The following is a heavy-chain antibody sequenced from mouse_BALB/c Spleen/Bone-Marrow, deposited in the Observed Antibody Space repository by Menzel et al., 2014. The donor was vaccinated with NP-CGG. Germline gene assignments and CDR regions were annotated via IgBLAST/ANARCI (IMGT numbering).Heavy chain of an antibody. D-gene: IGHD4-1*01. J-gene: IGHJ2*01. Sequence: EVMLVESGGGLVKPGGSLKLSCAASRFTFSNYAMSWVRQTPEKRLEWVATISSGGSYTYYPDSVKGRFTISRDNAQNTLYLQMSSLRSGDTAMYFCARQENWALDYWGQGTTLTVSS. V-gene: IGHV5-9-1*01. CDR3: ARQENWALDY. CDR1: RFTFSNYA. CDR2: ISSGGSYT.